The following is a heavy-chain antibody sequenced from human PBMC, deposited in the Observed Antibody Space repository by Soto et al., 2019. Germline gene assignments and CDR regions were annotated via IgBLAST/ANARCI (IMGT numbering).Heavy chain of an antibody. D-gene: IGHD6-19*01. J-gene: IGHJ4*02. V-gene: IGHV3-74*01. CDR1: GFTFSSSW. Sequence: PGGSLRVSCAASGFTFSSSWMHWGRQGPWKGLVWVSRINSGATTTNYADSVKGRFTISRDNAKNTLYLQMDSLTAEDTAVYYCARGPSGWFGYDYWGQGTLVTVSS. CDR3: ARGPSGWFGYDY. CDR2: INSGATTT.